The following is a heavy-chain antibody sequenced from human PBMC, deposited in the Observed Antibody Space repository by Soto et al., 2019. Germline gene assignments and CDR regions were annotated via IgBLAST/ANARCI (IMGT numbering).Heavy chain of an antibody. V-gene: IGHV3-23*01. CDR1: GFTFSSYA. CDR3: AKNIVVVAAPTPHYFDY. J-gene: IGHJ4*02. D-gene: IGHD2-15*01. Sequence: EVQLLESGGGLVQPGGSLRLSCAASGFTFSSYAMSWVRQAPGKGLEWVSAISGSGGSTYYADSVKGRFTISRDNSKNTLYLQMNSLRAEDTAVYYCAKNIVVVAAPTPHYFDYWGQGTLVTVSS. CDR2: ISGSGGST.